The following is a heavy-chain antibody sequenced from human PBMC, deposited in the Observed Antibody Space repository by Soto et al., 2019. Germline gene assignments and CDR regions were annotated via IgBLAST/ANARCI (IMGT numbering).Heavy chain of an antibody. D-gene: IGHD3-10*01. CDR1: GYTFTNYG. CDR2: INAYNGNT. V-gene: IGHV1-18*01. Sequence: ASVKVSCKASGYTFTNYGITWVRQAPGQGLEWMGWINAYNGNTNYAQKVQGRVSMSTDTSTSTAYLELRSLRSDDTAVYYCARGPGSRCAAYFDYWGQGTLVTVSS. J-gene: IGHJ4*02. CDR3: ARGPGSRCAAYFDY.